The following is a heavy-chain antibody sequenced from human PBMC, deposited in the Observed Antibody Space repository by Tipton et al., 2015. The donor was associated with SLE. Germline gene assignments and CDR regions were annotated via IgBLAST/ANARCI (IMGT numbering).Heavy chain of an antibody. D-gene: IGHD4-17*01. V-gene: IGHV3-30*18. CDR1: GFTFSSYG. CDR3: AKDRTTTVTSLNY. Sequence: SLRLSCSASGFTFSSYGMHWVRQAPGKGLEWEAVISYDGSNKYYADSVKGRFTISRDNSKNTLYLQMNSLRAEDTAVYYCAKDRTTTVTSLNYWGQGTLVTVSS. CDR2: ISYDGSNK. J-gene: IGHJ4*02.